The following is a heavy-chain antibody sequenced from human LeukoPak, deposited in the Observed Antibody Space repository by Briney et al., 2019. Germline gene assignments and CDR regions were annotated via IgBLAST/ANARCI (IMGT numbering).Heavy chain of an antibody. CDR2: ISSGGST. CDR3: AMNWNCDY. Sequence: GGSLRLSCSASGFTFSSYAMLWVRQAPGKGLECVSAISSGGSTHYADSVKGIFTISRDDSENTLYLQRTSLITEDTAVYYCAMNWNCDYWGQGTLVTVSS. D-gene: IGHD1-1*01. CDR1: GFTFSSYA. V-gene: IGHV3-64D*06. J-gene: IGHJ4*02.